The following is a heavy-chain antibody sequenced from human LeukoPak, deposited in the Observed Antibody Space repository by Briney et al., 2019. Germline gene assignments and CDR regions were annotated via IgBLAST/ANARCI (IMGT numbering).Heavy chain of an antibody. CDR2: IYYSGST. Sequence: SETLSLTCTVAGGSISRYYWSWVRQPPGEGRGWIGYIYYSGSTNYNPSLKSRVTISVDTSKNQLSLKLSSVTAADTAVYYCARTHSSGFSFDYWGQGTLVTVSS. J-gene: IGHJ4*02. D-gene: IGHD6-19*01. CDR1: GGSISRYY. CDR3: ARTHSSGFSFDY. V-gene: IGHV4-59*01.